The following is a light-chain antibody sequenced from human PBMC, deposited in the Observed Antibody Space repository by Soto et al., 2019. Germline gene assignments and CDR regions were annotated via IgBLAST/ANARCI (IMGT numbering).Light chain of an antibody. Sequence: DILLTQSPSTLSASVGDRVTISCRASQSINKWLAWYQHKPGKAPKLLIYAASSLQSGVPSRFSGSGSGTDFTLTISSLQPEDFATYYCQQANSFPLTFGGGTKVDIK. CDR2: AAS. V-gene: IGKV1-12*01. J-gene: IGKJ4*01. CDR3: QQANSFPLT. CDR1: QSINKW.